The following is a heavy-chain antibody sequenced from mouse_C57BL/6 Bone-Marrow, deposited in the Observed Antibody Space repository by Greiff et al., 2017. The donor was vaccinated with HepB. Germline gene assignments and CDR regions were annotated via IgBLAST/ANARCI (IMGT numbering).Heavy chain of an antibody. V-gene: IGHV5-12*01. CDR2: ISNGGGST. CDR3: ARQGDYLYAMDY. D-gene: IGHD2-4*01. J-gene: IGHJ4*01. Sequence: EVMLVESGGGLVQPGGSLKLSCAASGFTFSDYYMSWVRQTPEKRLEWVAYISNGGGSTYYPDTVKGSFTIARDNAKNTLYLQMSRLKSEDTAMYYCARQGDYLYAMDYWGQGTSVTVSS. CDR1: GFTFSDYY.